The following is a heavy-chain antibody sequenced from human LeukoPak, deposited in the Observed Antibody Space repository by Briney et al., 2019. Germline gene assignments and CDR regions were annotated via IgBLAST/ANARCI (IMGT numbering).Heavy chain of an antibody. Sequence: ASVKVSCKASGYTFTSYGISWVRQAPGQGLEWMGWISAYNGNTNYAQKLQGRVTMTTDTSTSTAYMELRSLRSDDTAVYYCARDLEPYCGGDCYNYFDYWGQGTLVTVSS. D-gene: IGHD2-21*02. CDR3: ARDLEPYCGGDCYNYFDY. V-gene: IGHV1-18*01. CDR1: GYTFTSYG. J-gene: IGHJ4*02. CDR2: ISAYNGNT.